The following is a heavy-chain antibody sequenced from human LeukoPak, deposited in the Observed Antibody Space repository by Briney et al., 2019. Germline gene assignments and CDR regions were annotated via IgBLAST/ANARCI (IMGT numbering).Heavy chain of an antibody. J-gene: IGHJ4*02. CDR1: GYSFTNYW. CDR3: ARFFGDSSPFDY. CDR2: IYPSDSDT. D-gene: IGHD3-22*01. Sequence: GESLKISCKGPGYSFTNYWIGWVRQLPGKGLEWMGIIYPSDSDTTYSPSFQGHVTISADKSISTAYLQWSTLKASDSAIYYCARFFGDSSPFDYWGQGTLVTVSS. V-gene: IGHV5-51*01.